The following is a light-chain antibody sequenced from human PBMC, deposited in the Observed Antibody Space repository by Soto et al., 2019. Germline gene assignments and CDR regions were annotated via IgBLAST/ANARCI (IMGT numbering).Light chain of an antibody. CDR1: SSDVGSYNY. Sequence: QSALTQPASVSGSPGQSITISCTGTSSDVGSYNYVSWYQQYPGKAPKLMIYDVSNRPSGVSYRFSGSKSGNTASLTISGRQAEDEADDYCSSYTTSSTHAVFGGGTKLTVL. J-gene: IGLJ3*02. CDR3: SSYTTSSTHAV. CDR2: DVS. V-gene: IGLV2-14*01.